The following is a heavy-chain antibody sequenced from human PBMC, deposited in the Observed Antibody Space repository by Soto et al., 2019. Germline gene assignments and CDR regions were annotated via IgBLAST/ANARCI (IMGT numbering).Heavy chain of an antibody. CDR2: IYYSGST. Sequence: NPSETLSLTCTVSGGSISSGGYYWSWIRQHPGKGLEWIGHIYYSGSTYYNPSLKSRVTISVDTSKNQFSLKLSSVTAADTAVYYCAREGDYGDYGSDYWGQGTLVTVSS. CDR3: AREGDYGDYGSDY. CDR1: GGSISSGGYY. J-gene: IGHJ4*02. D-gene: IGHD4-17*01. V-gene: IGHV4-31*03.